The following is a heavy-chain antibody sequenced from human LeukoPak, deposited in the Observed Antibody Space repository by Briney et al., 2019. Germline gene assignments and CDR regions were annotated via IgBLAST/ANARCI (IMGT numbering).Heavy chain of an antibody. D-gene: IGHD3-10*01. CDR3: VRDGYYGSGSPGWFGP. CDR2: VFHRGTT. V-gene: IGHV4-38-2*02. Sequence: SETLSLTCSVSGYSINSAFYWGWIRVPPGKGLEWIGSVFHRGTTYYNSSLKSRVNISIDTSKNQFSLKLNSLTAEDTAMYYCVRDGYYGSGSPGWFGPWGPGTLVIVSA. J-gene: IGHJ5*02. CDR1: GYSINSAFY.